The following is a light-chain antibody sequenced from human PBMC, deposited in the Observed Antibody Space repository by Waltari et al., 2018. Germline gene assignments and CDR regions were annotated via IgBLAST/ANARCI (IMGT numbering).Light chain of an antibody. Sequence: EIVLTQSPGTLSLSPGERATLSCRASQSVSRALAWYQQKPGQAPRLLIYGASNRATGIPDRCSGSGSGTDFSLTISSLEPEDLAVYYCQHYLRLPATFGQGTKVEIK. CDR3: QHYLRLPAT. CDR2: GAS. J-gene: IGKJ1*01. V-gene: IGKV3-20*01. CDR1: QSVSRA.